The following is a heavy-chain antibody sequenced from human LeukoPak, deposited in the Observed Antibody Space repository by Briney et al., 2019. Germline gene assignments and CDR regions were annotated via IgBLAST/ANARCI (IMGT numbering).Heavy chain of an antibody. V-gene: IGHV3-23*01. CDR2: IHGSGGST. Sequence: GGSLRLSCAASGFTFSSYAMSWVRQAPGKGLEWVSGIHGSGGSTYYADSVKGRFTISRDNSKNTVYLEMNSLRAEDTALYYCAKDRSLWFGELQNWGPGTLVTVSS. J-gene: IGHJ4*02. CDR3: AKDRSLWFGELQN. CDR1: GFTFSSYA. D-gene: IGHD3-10*01.